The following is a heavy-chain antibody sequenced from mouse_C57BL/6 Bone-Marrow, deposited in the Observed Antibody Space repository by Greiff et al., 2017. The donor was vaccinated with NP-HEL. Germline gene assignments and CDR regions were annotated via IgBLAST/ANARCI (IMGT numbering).Heavy chain of an antibody. CDR1: GYTFTDYE. CDR3: TRRGYSP. J-gene: IGHJ3*01. CDR2: IDPETGGT. V-gene: IGHV1-15*01. D-gene: IGHD2-14*01. Sequence: VQRVESGAELVRPGASVTLSCKASGYTFTDYEMHWVKQTPVHGLEWIGAIDPETGGTAYNQKFKGKAILTADKSSSTAYMELRSLTSEDSAVYYCTRRGYSPWGQGTLVTVSA.